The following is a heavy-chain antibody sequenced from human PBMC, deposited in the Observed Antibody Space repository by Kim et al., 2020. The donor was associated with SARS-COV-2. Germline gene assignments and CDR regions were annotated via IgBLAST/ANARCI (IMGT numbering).Heavy chain of an antibody. J-gene: IGHJ6*02. Sequence: KGRFTISRDNSKNTLYLKMNSLRAEDTAVYYCAKALNSGSHYRYYYGMDVWGQGTTVTVSS. V-gene: IGHV3-23*01. CDR3: AKALNSGSHYRYYYGMDV. D-gene: IGHD1-26*01.